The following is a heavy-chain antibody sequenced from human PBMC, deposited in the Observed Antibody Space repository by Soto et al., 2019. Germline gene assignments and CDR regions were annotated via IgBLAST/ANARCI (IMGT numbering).Heavy chain of an antibody. CDR2: ITGSGDYT. J-gene: IGHJ4*02. V-gene: IGHV3-23*01. CDR1: GFTFSNYA. Sequence: PGGSLRLSCAASGFTFSNYAMGWVRQAPGKGLEWVPSITGSGDYTYYADSVKGRFTISRDNSKNTLYLQMNSLRAEDTAVYYCAKARYYDSTGYLYYFDYWGQGTLVTVSS. CDR3: AKARYYDSTGYLYYFDY. D-gene: IGHD3-22*01.